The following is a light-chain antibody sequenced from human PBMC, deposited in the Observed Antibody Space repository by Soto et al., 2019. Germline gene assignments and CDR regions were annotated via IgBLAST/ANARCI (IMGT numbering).Light chain of an antibody. Sequence: QSVLTQPPSVSGAPGQGVTISCTGSTSNIGSGYDVHWYQQVPGLAPKLLIYANINRPSGVPDRFSGSKSGTSASLAITGLQAEDEADYYCQSYDNSLSGLVFGGGTKLTVL. CDR2: ANI. J-gene: IGLJ2*01. CDR3: QSYDNSLSGLV. V-gene: IGLV1-40*01. CDR1: TSNIGSGYD.